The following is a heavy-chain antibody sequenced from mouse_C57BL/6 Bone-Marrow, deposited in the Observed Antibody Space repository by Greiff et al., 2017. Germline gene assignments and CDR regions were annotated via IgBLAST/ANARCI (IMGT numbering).Heavy chain of an antibody. Sequence: QVQLQQPGAELVKPGASVKLSCKASGYTFTSYWMHWVKQRPGRGLEWIGRIEPNSGGTKYNEKFKSKATLTVDKPSSTAYMQLSSLTSEDSAVYYCARSLRLLLRWFDYWGQGTTLTVSS. J-gene: IGHJ2*01. D-gene: IGHD1-1*01. CDR2: IEPNSGGT. CDR3: ARSLRLLLRWFDY. V-gene: IGHV1-72*01. CDR1: GYTFTSYW.